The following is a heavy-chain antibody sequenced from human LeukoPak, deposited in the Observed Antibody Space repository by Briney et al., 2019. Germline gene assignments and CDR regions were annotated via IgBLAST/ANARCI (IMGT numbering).Heavy chain of an antibody. J-gene: IGHJ4*02. Sequence: GGSLRLSCAASGFTFSSYAMSWVRQAPGKGLEWVSSISSSSGYIYYADSVKGRFTISRDNAKNSLYLQMNSLRAEDTAVYYCARDPYYYGSGSYCDYWGQGTLVTVSS. CDR3: ARDPYYYGSGSYCDY. V-gene: IGHV3-21*01. D-gene: IGHD3-10*01. CDR1: GFTFSSYA. CDR2: ISSSSGYI.